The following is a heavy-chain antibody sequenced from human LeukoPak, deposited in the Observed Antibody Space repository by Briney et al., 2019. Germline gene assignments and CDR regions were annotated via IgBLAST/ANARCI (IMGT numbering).Heavy chain of an antibody. CDR1: GFTVSSNH. CDR3: AKDNRRHYTSGPNPDSLH. J-gene: IGHJ4*02. Sequence: GGSLRLSCAVSGFTVSSNHMSWVRQAPGKGLEWVSGISWNSGSIDYADSVKGRFTISRDNAKNSLYLQMNSLRVEDTAFYYCAKDNRRHYTSGPNPDSLHWGQGALVTVSS. CDR2: ISWNSGSI. V-gene: IGHV3-9*01. D-gene: IGHD6-19*01.